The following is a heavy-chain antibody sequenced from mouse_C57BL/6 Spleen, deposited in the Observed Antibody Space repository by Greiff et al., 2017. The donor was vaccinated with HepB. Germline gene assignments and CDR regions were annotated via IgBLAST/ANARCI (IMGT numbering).Heavy chain of an antibody. CDR2: ISGGGGNT. CDR3: AGYYYGSFHY. CDR1: GFTFSSYT. Sequence: EVQRVESGGGLVKPGGSLKLSCAASGFTFSSYTMSWVRQTPEKRLEWVATISGGGGNTYYPDSVKGRFTISRDNAKNTLYLQMSSLRSEDTALYYCAGYYYGSFHYWGQGTTLTVSS. J-gene: IGHJ2*01. V-gene: IGHV5-9*01. D-gene: IGHD1-1*01.